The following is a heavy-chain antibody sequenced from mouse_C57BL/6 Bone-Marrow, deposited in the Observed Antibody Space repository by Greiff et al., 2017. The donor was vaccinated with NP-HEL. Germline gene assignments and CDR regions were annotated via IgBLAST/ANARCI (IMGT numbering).Heavy chain of an antibody. CDR2: IYPSDSET. J-gene: IGHJ4*01. CDR3: ARAYSDAMDY. D-gene: IGHD2-10*01. CDR1: GYTFTSYW. Sequence: QVQLQQPGADLVRPGSSVKLSCKASGYTFTSYWMAWVKQRPGQGLEWIGNIYPSDSETHYNQKFKDKATLTVDKSSSTAYMPLSSLTSEDSAVYYCARAYSDAMDYWGQGTSVTVSS. V-gene: IGHV1-61*01.